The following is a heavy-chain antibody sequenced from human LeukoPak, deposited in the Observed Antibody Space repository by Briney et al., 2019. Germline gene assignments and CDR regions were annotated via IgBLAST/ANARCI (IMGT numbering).Heavy chain of an antibody. V-gene: IGHV4-4*02. CDR1: GGSISHTNW. D-gene: IGHD1-26*01. CDR2: ISLTGLT. Sequence: PSGTLSLTCGVSGGSISHTNWWRWVRQPPGQGLASIGEISLTGLTHYNPSLESRVTVSLDKSKNQLSLKLTSVTAADTAVYYCSRESGAFSPFGYWGQGTLVSVLS. CDR3: SRESGAFSPFGY. J-gene: IGHJ4*02.